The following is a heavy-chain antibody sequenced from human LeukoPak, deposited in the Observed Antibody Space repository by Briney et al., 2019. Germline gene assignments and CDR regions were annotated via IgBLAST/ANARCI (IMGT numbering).Heavy chain of an antibody. Sequence: ASVKVSCKASGYTFTGYYMHWVRQAPGRGLECMGWINPNSGYTNYAQKFQDRVTMTRDTSISTAYMELSSLRSDDTAVYYCARRYCSSTSSTVCAFDIWGQGTMVTVSS. J-gene: IGHJ3*02. CDR3: ARRYCSSTSSTVCAFDI. V-gene: IGHV1-2*02. CDR1: GYTFTGYY. D-gene: IGHD2-2*01. CDR2: INPNSGYT.